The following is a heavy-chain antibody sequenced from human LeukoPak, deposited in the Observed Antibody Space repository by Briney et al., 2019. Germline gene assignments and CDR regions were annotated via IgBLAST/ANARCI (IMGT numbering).Heavy chain of an antibody. CDR1: GLTFSRYA. D-gene: IGHD5-12*01. Sequence: GGSLRLSCAASGLTFSRYAMSWVRQAPGKGLEWVSTISGNGATTYYADSVKGRFTISRDNSKSTLYMQMNSLRAEDTAVYYCAKRGVATIPDYWGQGTLVTVSS. CDR2: ISGNGATT. V-gene: IGHV3-23*01. CDR3: AKRGVATIPDY. J-gene: IGHJ4*02.